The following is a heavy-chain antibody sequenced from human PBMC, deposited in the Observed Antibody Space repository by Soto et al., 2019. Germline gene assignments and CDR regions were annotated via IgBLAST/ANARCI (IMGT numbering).Heavy chain of an antibody. D-gene: IGHD3-16*01. J-gene: IGHJ4*02. CDR3: VRGGMLGD. Sequence: EEQLVEAGGGLVQPGGSLRLSCTASGVTFSNFWMNWVRQTPVKGLEWVASIKKDGSDKYFVDSVKGRFTISRDNAKNSLYLQMISLTAEDTAVYYCVRGGMLGDWGQGTVVTVSS. CDR2: IKKDGSDK. V-gene: IGHV3-7*04. CDR1: GVTFSNFW.